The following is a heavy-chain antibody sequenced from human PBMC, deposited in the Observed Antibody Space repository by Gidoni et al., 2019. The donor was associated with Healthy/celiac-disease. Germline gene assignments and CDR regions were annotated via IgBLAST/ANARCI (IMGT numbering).Heavy chain of an antibody. V-gene: IGHV3-21*01. D-gene: IGHD3-10*01. CDR2: ISSSSSYI. Sequence: EVQLVESGGGLVKPGGSLRLSCAASGFTFSSYSMNWVRQAPGKGLEWVSSISSSSSYIYYADSVKGRFTISRDNAKNSLYLQMNSLRAEDTAVYYCARGPLLLWFGELIDYWGQGTLVTVSS. CDR3: ARGPLLLWFGELIDY. CDR1: GFTFSSYS. J-gene: IGHJ4*02.